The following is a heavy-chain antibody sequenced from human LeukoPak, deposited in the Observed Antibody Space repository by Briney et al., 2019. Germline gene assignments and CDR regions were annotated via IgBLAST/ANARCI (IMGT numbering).Heavy chain of an antibody. V-gene: IGHV3-53*01. Sequence: GGSLRLSCAASGFSVSTNYINWVRQAPGKGLEWVSVIYSGGSTYYADSVKGRFTISRDTSKNTVYLQMNNLRVEDTAVYYCARGGFFDYWGQGTLVTVSS. D-gene: IGHD2-15*01. CDR3: ARGGFFDY. CDR2: IYSGGST. J-gene: IGHJ4*02. CDR1: GFSVSTNY.